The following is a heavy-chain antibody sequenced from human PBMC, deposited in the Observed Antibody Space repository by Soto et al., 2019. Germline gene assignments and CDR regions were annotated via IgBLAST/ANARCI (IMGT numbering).Heavy chain of an antibody. CDR3: ARGYCSSTSCSYYYYYYMDV. Sequence: GASVKVSCKASGYTFTVYYMHWVRQAPGQGLEWMGWINPNSGGTNYAQKFQGWVTMTRDTSISTAYMELSRLRSDDTAVYYCARGYCSSTSCSYYYYYYMDVWGKGTTVTVSS. J-gene: IGHJ6*03. CDR2: INPNSGGT. D-gene: IGHD2-2*01. V-gene: IGHV1-2*04. CDR1: GYTFTVYY.